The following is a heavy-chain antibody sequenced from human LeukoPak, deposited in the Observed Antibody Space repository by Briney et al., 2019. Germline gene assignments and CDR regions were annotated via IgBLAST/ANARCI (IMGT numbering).Heavy chain of an antibody. CDR3: ARVISWDTNLYGMDV. Sequence: PSETLSLTCTVSGGSISSYYWSWLRQPPGKGLEWIGYIYYSGSTNYNPSLKSRVTISVDASKNQFSLKLSSVTAADTAVYYCARVISWDTNLYGMDVWGQGTTVTVSS. CDR1: GGSISSYY. CDR2: IYYSGST. J-gene: IGHJ6*02. V-gene: IGHV4-59*01. D-gene: IGHD2-15*01.